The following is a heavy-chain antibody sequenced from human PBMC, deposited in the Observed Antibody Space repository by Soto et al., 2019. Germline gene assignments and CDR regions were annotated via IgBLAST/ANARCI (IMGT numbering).Heavy chain of an antibody. J-gene: IGHJ5*02. CDR2: IYYSGST. D-gene: IGHD2-2*01. CDR1: GGSISSGGYY. V-gene: IGHV4-31*03. Sequence: SETLSLTCTVSGGSISSGGYYWSWIRQHPGKGLEWIGYIYYSGSTYYNPSLKSRVTISVDTSKNQFSLKLSSVTAADTAVYYCARVIVLVPAAGLRNWFDPWGQGTLVTVSS. CDR3: ARVIVLVPAAGLRNWFDP.